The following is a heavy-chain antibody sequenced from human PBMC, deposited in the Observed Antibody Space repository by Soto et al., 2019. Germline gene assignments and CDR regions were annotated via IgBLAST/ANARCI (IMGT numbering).Heavy chain of an antibody. CDR1: GDSISSGFH. CDR3: ARLVYDTRLNYMYFDF. J-gene: IGHJ4*02. D-gene: IGHD3-10*01. Sequence: PSETLSLTCAVSGDSISSGFHWAWIRQPPGKGLEWVASIYHSGTTYYNPSLTSRVTISVDTSKNQFSLKLSSVTAADSAIYFCARLVYDTRLNYMYFDFWGQGTLVTVSS. V-gene: IGHV4-38-2*01. CDR2: IYHSGTT.